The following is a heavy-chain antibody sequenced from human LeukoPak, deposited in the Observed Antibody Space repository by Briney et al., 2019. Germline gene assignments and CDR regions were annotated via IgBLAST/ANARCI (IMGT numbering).Heavy chain of an antibody. CDR2: IYYSGST. V-gene: IGHV4-30-4*01. CDR1: GGSISSGDYY. J-gene: IGHJ5*02. Sequence: SQTLSLTCTVSGGSISSGDYYWSWIRQPPGKGREGIGYIYYSGSTYYNPSLKSAVTISVDTSKNQFSLKLSTVTAADTAVYYCAVRQWLVSNWFDPWGQGTLVTVSS. CDR3: AVRQWLVSNWFDP. D-gene: IGHD6-19*01.